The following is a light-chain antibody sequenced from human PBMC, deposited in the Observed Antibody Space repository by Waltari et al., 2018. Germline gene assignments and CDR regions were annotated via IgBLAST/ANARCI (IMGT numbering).Light chain of an antibody. CDR2: DIN. J-gene: IGLJ3*02. V-gene: IGLV2-11*01. Sequence: QSALTQPRSVSGSPGQSVTISCTGTSSDVGGYNYVSWYQQHPDKAPKLIIYDINKRPAGVPDRFSGSKAGNTAARTISGLQAEDEADYYCCSYVGSNIYWVFGGGTKLTVL. CDR3: CSYVGSNIYWV. CDR1: SSDVGGYNY.